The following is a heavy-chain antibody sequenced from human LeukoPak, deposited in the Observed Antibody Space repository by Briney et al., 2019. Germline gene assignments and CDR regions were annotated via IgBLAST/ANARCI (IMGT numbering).Heavy chain of an antibody. V-gene: IGHV4-61*05. CDR2: IYYSGST. CDR3: ARRSSSLDY. D-gene: IGHD6-6*01. Sequence: SETLSLTCTVSGGSISSSSYYWGWIRQPPGKGLEWIGYIYYSGSTNYNPSLKSRVTISVDTSKNQFSLKLSSVTAADTAVYYCARRSSSLDYWGQGTLVTVSS. CDR1: GGSISSSSYY. J-gene: IGHJ4*02.